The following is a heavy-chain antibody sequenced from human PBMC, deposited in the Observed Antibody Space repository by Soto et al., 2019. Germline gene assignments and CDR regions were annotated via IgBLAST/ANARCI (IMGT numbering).Heavy chain of an antibody. CDR3: ALERQLNSPADAFDI. CDR2: INPNRGDT. Sequence: QVSLVQSGAEVKKPGASVKVSCKAPGHTFNVYYLNWVRQAPGKGLEWIGKINPNRGDTNYGQRFRGRVSMTSDPSITTAYIDLRKLTSDDTAVYYCALERQLNSPADAFDIWGQGTMVTVSS. D-gene: IGHD6-13*01. CDR1: GHTFNVYY. V-gene: IGHV1-2*02. J-gene: IGHJ3*02.